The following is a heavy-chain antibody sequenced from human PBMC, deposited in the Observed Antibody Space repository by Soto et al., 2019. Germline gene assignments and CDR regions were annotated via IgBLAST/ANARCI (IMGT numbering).Heavy chain of an antibody. J-gene: IGHJ4*02. Sequence: GGSLRLSCSASGFTFSSYVMNWVRQAPGKGLEYVSGITSNGGSTFYADSVKGRFIISRDNSQNTVYLQMSSLTTADTAVYYYNYWGQGTLVTVSS. CDR2: ITSNGGST. CDR3: NY. CDR1: GFTFSSYV. V-gene: IGHV3-64D*06.